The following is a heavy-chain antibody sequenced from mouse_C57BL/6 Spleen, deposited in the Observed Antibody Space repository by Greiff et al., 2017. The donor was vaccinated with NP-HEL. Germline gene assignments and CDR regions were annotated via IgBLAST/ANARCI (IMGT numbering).Heavy chain of an antibody. J-gene: IGHJ3*01. CDR3: ARGGSTTGGFAY. D-gene: IGHD1-1*01. CDR1: GYTFTDYY. CDR2: INPNNGGT. V-gene: IGHV1-26*01. Sequence: EVQLQQSGPELVKPGASVKISCKASGYTFTDYYMNWVKQSHGKSLEWIGDINPNNGGTSYNQKFKGKATLTVDKSSSTAYMELRSLTSEDSAVYYCARGGSTTGGFAYWGQGTLVTVSA.